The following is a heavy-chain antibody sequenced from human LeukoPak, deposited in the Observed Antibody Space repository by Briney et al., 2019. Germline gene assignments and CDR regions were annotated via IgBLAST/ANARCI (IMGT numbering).Heavy chain of an antibody. CDR1: GFPFRSYG. CDR3: ARDYKNTALDY. J-gene: IGHJ4*02. CDR2: ISSSGNTI. Sequence: GGTLRLSRASSGFPFRSYGMNWAREAPGKGREEVSYISSSGNTIYYADSVKGRFTISRDNAKTSLYLQMNSLRAEDTAVYYCARDYKNTALDYWGQGTLVTVSS. V-gene: IGHV3-48*03. D-gene: IGHD5-18*01.